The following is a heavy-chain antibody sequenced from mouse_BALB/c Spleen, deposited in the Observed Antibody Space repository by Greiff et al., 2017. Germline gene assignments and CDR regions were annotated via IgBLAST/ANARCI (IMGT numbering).Heavy chain of an antibody. CDR2: ISSGSSTI. V-gene: IGHV5-17*02. J-gene: IGHJ1*01. CDR1: GFTFSSFG. CDR3: ARADYYGSWYFDV. D-gene: IGHD1-1*01. Sequence: EVKVVESGGGLVQPGGSRKLSCAASGFTFSSFGMHWVRQAPEKGLEWVAYISSGSSTIYYADTVKGRFTISRDNPKNTLFLQMTSLRSEDTAMYYCARADYYGSWYFDVWGAGTTGTVSS.